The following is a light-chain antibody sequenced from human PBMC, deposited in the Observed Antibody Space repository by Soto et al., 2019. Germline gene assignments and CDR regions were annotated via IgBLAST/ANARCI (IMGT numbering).Light chain of an antibody. CDR1: QSVSSSY. J-gene: IGKJ5*01. V-gene: IGKV3-20*01. CDR2: GAS. Sequence: SPGTLSLPPGERATLSCRASQSVSSSYLAWYQQKPGQAPRLLIYGASSSATGFPDRFSGSGSGTDFTLTIIRLEPEDFAVYYCQQYGSSPPITFGQGTRLEIK. CDR3: QQYGSSPPIT.